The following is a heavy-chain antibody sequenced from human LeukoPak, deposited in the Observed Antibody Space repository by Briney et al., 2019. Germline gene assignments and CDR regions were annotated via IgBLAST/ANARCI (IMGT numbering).Heavy chain of an antibody. CDR3: AAPYYYYYGMDV. V-gene: IGHV3-21*01. CDR2: ISGSSSYI. J-gene: IGHJ6*02. CDR1: GFTFSSYS. Sequence: KPGGSLRLSCAASGFTFSSYSMNWVRQAPGKGLEWVSSISGSSSYIYYADSVKGRFTISRDNAKNSLYLQMNSLRAEDTAVYYCAAPYYYYYGMDVWGQGTTVTVSS.